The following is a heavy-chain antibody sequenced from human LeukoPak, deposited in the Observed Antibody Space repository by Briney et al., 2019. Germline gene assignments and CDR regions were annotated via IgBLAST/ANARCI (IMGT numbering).Heavy chain of an antibody. CDR1: GYTFTGYY. CDR2: INPNSGGT. D-gene: IGHD6-13*01. CDR3: ARESPPIAAAGTVMDV. Sequence: ASVKVSCKASGYTFTGYYMHWVRQAPGQGLEWMGWINPNSGGTNYAQKFQGRVTMTRDTSISTAYMELSRLRSDDTAVYYCARESPPIAAAGTVMDVWGKGTTVTVSS. J-gene: IGHJ6*03. V-gene: IGHV1-2*02.